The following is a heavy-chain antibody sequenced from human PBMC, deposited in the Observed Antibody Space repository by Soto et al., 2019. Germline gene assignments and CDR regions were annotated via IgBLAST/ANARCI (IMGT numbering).Heavy chain of an antibody. CDR3: GTGWQQLALDY. CDR1: GVSISSGGDY. D-gene: IGHD6-13*01. V-gene: IGHV4-31*03. Sequence: QVQLQESGPGLVKPSQTLSLTCTVSGVSISSGGDYWSWIRQQPGKGMEWIGYIYYSGSTYYNPSLKSRVTISVDTSKNQFSLKLSSVTAADTAVYYCGTGWQQLALDYWGQGTLVTVSS. J-gene: IGHJ4*02. CDR2: IYYSGST.